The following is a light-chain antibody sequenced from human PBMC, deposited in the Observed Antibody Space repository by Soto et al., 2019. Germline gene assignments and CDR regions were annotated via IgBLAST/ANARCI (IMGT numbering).Light chain of an antibody. CDR1: CSDVGCYNL. V-gene: IGLV2-23*02. CDR2: EVS. J-gene: IGLJ2*01. Sequence: QSALTQPASVSGSPGQSITIFCTGTCSDVGCYNLVSWYQQHPGKAPILMIYEVSKRPSGVSNRFAGSKSGNTASLTISGRQDEDEAEYYCFSYAGSSTFVVFGGGTKLTFL. CDR3: FSYAGSSTFVV.